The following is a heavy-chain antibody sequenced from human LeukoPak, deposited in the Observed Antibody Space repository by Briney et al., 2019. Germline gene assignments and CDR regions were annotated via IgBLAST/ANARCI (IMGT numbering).Heavy chain of an antibody. CDR2: ISSSSSTI. J-gene: IGHJ3*02. V-gene: IGHV3-48*01. Sequence: PGGSLRLSCAASGFTFSSYSMNWVRQAPGKGLEWVSYISSSSSTIHYADSVKGRFTISRDNAKNSLYLQMNSLRAEDTAVYYCAREVEHAFDIWGQGTMVTVSS. CDR1: GFTFSSYS. D-gene: IGHD1-1*01. CDR3: AREVEHAFDI.